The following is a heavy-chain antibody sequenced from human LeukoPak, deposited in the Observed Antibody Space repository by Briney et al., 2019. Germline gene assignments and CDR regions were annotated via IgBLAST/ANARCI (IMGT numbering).Heavy chain of an antibody. CDR1: VGAISCYY. CDR2: ISYSGNT. D-gene: IGHD1-26*01. V-gene: IGHV4-59*01. CDR3: ARPGWVGATGAFHI. J-gene: IGHJ3*02. Sequence: SDTLSLTCTTSVGAISCYYWILIRHPPRKPLHWIGYISYSGNTNYNPSLKSRVTISVDTSKNQFSLKLSSVTAADTAVYYCARPGWVGATGAFHIWGQGTMVTVSS.